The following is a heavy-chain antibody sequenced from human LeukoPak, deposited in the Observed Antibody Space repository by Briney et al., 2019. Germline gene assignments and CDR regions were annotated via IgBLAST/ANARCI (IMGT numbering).Heavy chain of an antibody. V-gene: IGHV4-59*01. Sequence: SETVSLTCTVSGGSISSYYWSWIRQPPGKGLEWIGYIYYSGSTSYNPSLKSRVTISVDTSKNQFSLNLRSVNAADAAVYYCARDAYSSSWYDYWGQGTLVTVSS. CDR2: IYYSGST. J-gene: IGHJ4*02. CDR1: GGSISSYY. D-gene: IGHD6-13*01. CDR3: ARDAYSSSWYDY.